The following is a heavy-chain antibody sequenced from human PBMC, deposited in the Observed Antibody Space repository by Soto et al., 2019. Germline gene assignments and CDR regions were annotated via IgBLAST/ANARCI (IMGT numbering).Heavy chain of an antibody. V-gene: IGHV4-4*02. CDR2: IHHSGST. Sequence: QVQMQESGPGLVKPSGTLSLTCAVSGGSISSSNWWSCVRQPPGKGLEWIVEIHHSGSTNYNPSLKRLVTISVDKSKNQSSLKLSSLTAADTAVYYCARVSGSYYYGMDVWCQGTTVTVSS. CDR3: ARVSGSYYYGMDV. J-gene: IGHJ6*02. D-gene: IGHD1-26*01. CDR1: GGSISSSNW.